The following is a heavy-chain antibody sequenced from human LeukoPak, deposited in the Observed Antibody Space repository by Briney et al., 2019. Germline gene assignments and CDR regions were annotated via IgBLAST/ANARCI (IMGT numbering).Heavy chain of an antibody. J-gene: IGHJ3*02. CDR1: GSTVSNKY. D-gene: IGHD3-22*01. CDR3: ARDALDDSSGYYSATDAFDI. V-gene: IGHV3-53*01. Sequence: GSLRLSFSASGSTVSNKYMNWVRQAPGKGLGGGPSNFNRGSTYYADSVKGRFTISRDNAKNSLYLQMNSLRAEDTAVYYCARDALDDSSGYYSATDAFDIWGQGTMVTVSS. CDR2: NFNRGST.